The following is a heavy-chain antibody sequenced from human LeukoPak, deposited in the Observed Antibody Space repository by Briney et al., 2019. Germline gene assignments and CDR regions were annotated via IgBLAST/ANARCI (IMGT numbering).Heavy chain of an antibody. Sequence: SETLSLTCTVSGGSISGYYWSWLRQSPGRGLEWTGYISYSGSTSYNPSLKSRLTISVDTSTNQISLKLNSLSDADTAISSFVSGAVSAGGVFEVWGKGTLVTVS. CDR1: GGSISGYY. CDR3: VSGAVSAGGVFEV. CDR2: ISYSGST. D-gene: IGHD2-8*02. V-gene: IGHV4-59*03. J-gene: IGHJ3*01.